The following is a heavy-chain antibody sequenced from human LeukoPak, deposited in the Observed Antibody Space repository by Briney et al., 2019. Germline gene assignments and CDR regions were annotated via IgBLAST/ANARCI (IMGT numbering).Heavy chain of an antibody. CDR1: GGSISSYY. CDR2: IYYSGST. D-gene: IGHD3-10*01. Sequence: SETLSLTCTVSGGSISSYYWSWIRQPPGKGLEWIGYIYYSGSTNYNPPLKSRVTISVDTSKNQFSLKLSSVTAADTAVYYCARDLTNYYGSGSYGWFDPWGQGTLVTVSS. CDR3: ARDLTNYYGSGSYGWFDP. J-gene: IGHJ5*02. V-gene: IGHV4-59*01.